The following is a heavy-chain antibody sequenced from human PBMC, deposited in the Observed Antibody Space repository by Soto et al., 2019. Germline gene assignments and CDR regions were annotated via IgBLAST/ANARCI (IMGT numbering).Heavy chain of an antibody. CDR3: ARERTGTTSMDV. Sequence: ASVKVSCKASGYTFTSYDINWVRQATGQGLEWMGWMNPNSGNTGYAQKFQGRVTMTRNTSISTAYMELSSLRSEDTAVYYCARERTGTTSMDVWGQGTTVNAP. J-gene: IGHJ6*02. D-gene: IGHD1-1*01. CDR1: GYTFTSYD. V-gene: IGHV1-8*01. CDR2: MNPNSGNT.